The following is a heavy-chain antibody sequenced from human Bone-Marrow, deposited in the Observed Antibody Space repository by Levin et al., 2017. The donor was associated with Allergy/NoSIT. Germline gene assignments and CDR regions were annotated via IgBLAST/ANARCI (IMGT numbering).Heavy chain of an antibody. V-gene: IGHV1-46*01. CDR1: GYTFTSYY. D-gene: IGHD5-18*01. CDR3: ASEIQLRGYYYYGMDV. J-gene: IGHJ6*02. Sequence: ASVKVSCKASGYTFTSYYMHWVRQAPGQGLEWMGIINPSGGSTSYAQKFQGRVTMTRDTSTSTVYMELSSLRSEDTAVYYCASEIQLRGYYYYGMDVWGQGTTVTVSS. CDR2: INPSGGST.